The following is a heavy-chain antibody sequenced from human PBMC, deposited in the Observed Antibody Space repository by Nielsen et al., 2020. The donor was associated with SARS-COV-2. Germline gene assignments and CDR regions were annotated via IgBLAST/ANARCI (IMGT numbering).Heavy chain of an antibody. Sequence: GSLRLSCAVYGGSFSGYYWSWIRQPPGKGLEWIGEINHSGSTNYNPSLKSRVTISVDTSKNQFSLKLNSVTAADTAVYYCARECGLDTTDTWGQGVLVTVSS. D-gene: IGHD3/OR15-3a*01. J-gene: IGHJ5*02. V-gene: IGHV4-34*01. CDR3: ARECGLDTTDT. CDR1: GGSFSGYY. CDR2: INHSGST.